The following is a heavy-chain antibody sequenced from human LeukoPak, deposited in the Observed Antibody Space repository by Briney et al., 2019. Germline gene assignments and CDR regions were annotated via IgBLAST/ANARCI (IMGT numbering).Heavy chain of an antibody. D-gene: IGHD3-16*01. CDR3: ARVGPPPQIRNNWFDP. CDR1: GYTFTSYD. V-gene: IGHV1-8*03. CDR2: MNPNSGNT. J-gene: IGHJ5*02. Sequence: GASVKVSCKASGYTFTSYDINWVRQATGQGLEWMGWMNPNSGNTGYAQKFQGRVTITRNTSISTAYMELSSLRSEDTAVYYCARVGPPPQIRNNWFDPWGQGTLVTVSS.